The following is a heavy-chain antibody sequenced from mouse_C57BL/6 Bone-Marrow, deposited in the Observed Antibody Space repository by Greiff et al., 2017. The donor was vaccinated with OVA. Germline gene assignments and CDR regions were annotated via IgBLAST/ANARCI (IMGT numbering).Heavy chain of an antibody. Sequence: QVQLKQPGTELVKPGASVKLSCKASGYTFTSYWMHWVKQRPGQGLEWIGNINPSNGGTNYNEKFKSKATLTVDKSSSTAYMQLSSLTSEDSAVYYCARSGNYQAWFAYWGQGTLVTVSA. CDR1: GYTFTSYW. CDR3: ARSGNYQAWFAY. J-gene: IGHJ3*01. V-gene: IGHV1-53*01. CDR2: INPSNGGT. D-gene: IGHD2-1*01.